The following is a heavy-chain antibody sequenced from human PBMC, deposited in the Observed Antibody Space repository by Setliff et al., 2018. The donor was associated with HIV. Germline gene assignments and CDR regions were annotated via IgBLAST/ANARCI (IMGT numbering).Heavy chain of an antibody. Sequence: ATVKVSCKASGYTFTGYFIHWVRQAPGQGLEWVGRINPNSGDTNFAQKFQGRITMTRDTSISTAYLELNRLRSDDTAVYYCAREYDVLTGYYISAFDIWGQGTMVTVSS. D-gene: IGHD3-9*01. CDR3: AREYDVLTGYYISAFDI. V-gene: IGHV1-2*06. J-gene: IGHJ3*02. CDR1: GYTFTGYF. CDR2: INPNSGDT.